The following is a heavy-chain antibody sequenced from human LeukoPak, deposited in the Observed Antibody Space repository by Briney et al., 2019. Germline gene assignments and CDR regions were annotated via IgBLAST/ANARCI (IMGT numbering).Heavy chain of an antibody. Sequence: PGGSLRLSCAASGFTFSSYSMNWVRQARGKGLEWVSSISSSSSYTYYADSVKGRFTISRDNAKNSLYLQMNSLRAEDTAVYYCARVLAAVAADRFDYWGQGTLVTVSS. V-gene: IGHV3-21*01. CDR3: ARVLAAVAADRFDY. D-gene: IGHD6-19*01. J-gene: IGHJ4*02. CDR2: ISSSSSYT. CDR1: GFTFSSYS.